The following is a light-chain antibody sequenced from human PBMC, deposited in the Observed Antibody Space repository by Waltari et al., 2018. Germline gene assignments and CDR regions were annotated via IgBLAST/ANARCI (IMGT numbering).Light chain of an antibody. CDR3: QKYVNLPAT. V-gene: IGKV3-20*01. Sequence: IVLTQPLGPLPFSPGGGDTLSCRASQSVSKYLAWSQHKPGQAPRLLIYAASTRATGLPDRFSGSGSGTDFSLTISRLEPEDFAVYYCQKYVNLPATFGQGTKVEIK. J-gene: IGKJ1*01. CDR1: QSVSKY. CDR2: AAS.